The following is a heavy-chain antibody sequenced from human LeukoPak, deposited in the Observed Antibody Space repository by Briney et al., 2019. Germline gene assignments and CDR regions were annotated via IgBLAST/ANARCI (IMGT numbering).Heavy chain of an antibody. D-gene: IGHD4-17*01. Sequence: GGSLRLSCAASAFTFSRYAMSWVRQAPGKGLEWVSGISGSGGSTYYADSVKGRFTISRDNSKNTLYLQMKSLRAEDTAVYYCAKDMTTVTTSIIDYWGQGTLVTVSS. V-gene: IGHV3-23*01. CDR1: AFTFSRYA. CDR3: AKDMTTVTTSIIDY. CDR2: ISGSGGST. J-gene: IGHJ4*02.